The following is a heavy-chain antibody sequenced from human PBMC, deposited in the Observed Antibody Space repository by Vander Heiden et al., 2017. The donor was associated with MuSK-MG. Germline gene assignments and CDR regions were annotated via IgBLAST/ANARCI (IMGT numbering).Heavy chain of an antibody. CDR1: GFTFDDYT. V-gene: IGHV3-43*01. CDR2: ISWDGGST. CDR3: AKDIQSSGYPDY. J-gene: IGHJ4*02. Sequence: EVQLVESGGVVVQPGGSLRLSCAASGFTFDDYTMHWVRQAPGKGLEWVSLISWDGGSTYYADSVKGRFTISRDNSKNSLYLQMNSLRTEDTALYYCAKDIQSSGYPDYWGQGTLVTVSS. D-gene: IGHD3-22*01.